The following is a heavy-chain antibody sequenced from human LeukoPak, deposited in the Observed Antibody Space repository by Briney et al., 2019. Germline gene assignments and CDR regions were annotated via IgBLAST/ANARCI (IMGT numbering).Heavy chain of an antibody. CDR3: ARRWPRIDAFDI. V-gene: IGHV4-34*01. CDR1: GGSFSGYY. J-gene: IGHJ3*02. D-gene: IGHD2-15*01. Sequence: PSETLSLTCDVYGGSFSGYYWIWIRQPPGKGLEWIGEINHSGSTNYNPSLKSRVTISVDRSKNQFSLKLSSVTAADTAVYYCARRWPRIDAFDIWGQGTMVTVSS. CDR2: INHSGST.